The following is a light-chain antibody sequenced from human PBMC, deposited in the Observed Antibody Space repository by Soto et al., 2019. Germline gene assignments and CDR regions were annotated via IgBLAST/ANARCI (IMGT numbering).Light chain of an antibody. J-gene: IGLJ2*01. CDR2: EVS. CDR1: SSDVGRYKF. Sequence: QSALTQPASVSGSPGQSITISCTGTSSDVGRYKFVSWYQHHPGKAPKVMIYEVSNRPSGVSNRFSGSKSGNTASLTISGLQAEDEADYYCSSYTGGRTLVVFGGGTKLTVL. V-gene: IGLV2-14*01. CDR3: SSYTGGRTLVV.